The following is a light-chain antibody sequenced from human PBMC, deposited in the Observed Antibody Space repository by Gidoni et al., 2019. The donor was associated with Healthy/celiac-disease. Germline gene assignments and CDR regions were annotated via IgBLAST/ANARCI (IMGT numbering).Light chain of an antibody. CDR1: QSISSY. CDR3: QQSYSTLWT. Sequence: DIQMTQSPSSLSASVGDRVTITCRASQSISSYLNWYQQKPGKAPKLLIYAASSLQSGVPSRFSGSGSGTDFTLPISSLQPEDFATYSCQQSYSTLWTFGQGTKVEIK. J-gene: IGKJ1*01. CDR2: AAS. V-gene: IGKV1-39*01.